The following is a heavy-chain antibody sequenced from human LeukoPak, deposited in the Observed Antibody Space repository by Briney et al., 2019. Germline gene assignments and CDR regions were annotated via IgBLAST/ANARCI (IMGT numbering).Heavy chain of an antibody. CDR3: ASDRVVLMVYARPDYMDV. D-gene: IGHD2-8*01. Sequence: GASVKVSCKASGYTFTGYYMHWVRQAPGQGHEWMGWVNPNSGGTNYAQKFQGRVTMTRDTSISTAYMELSRLRSDDTAVYYCASDRVVLMVYARPDYMDVWGKGTTVTVSS. V-gene: IGHV1-2*02. CDR1: GYTFTGYY. J-gene: IGHJ6*03. CDR2: VNPNSGGT.